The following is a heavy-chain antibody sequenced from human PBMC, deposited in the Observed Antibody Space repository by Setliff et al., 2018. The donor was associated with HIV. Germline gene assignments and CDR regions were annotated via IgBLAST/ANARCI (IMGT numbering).Heavy chain of an antibody. D-gene: IGHD6-19*01. J-gene: IGHJ4*02. V-gene: IGHV5-51*01. CDR1: GYSFTSYW. Sequence: PGESLKISCKVSGYSFTSYWIGWVRQMPGKGLEWMGIIYPGDSDARYSPSFQGQVTISADKSISTAYLQWSSLKASDTAMYYCARHPWGYSSSYAHYFDYWGQGTLVTVSS. CDR2: IYPGDSDA. CDR3: ARHPWGYSSSYAHYFDY.